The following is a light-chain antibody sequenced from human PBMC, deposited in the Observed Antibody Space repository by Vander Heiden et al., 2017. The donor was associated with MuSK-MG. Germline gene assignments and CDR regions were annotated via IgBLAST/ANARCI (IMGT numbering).Light chain of an antibody. V-gene: IGKV3-15*01. CDR1: QSVSSN. Sequence: IVLTHSPPTLSLSPGETPTLSCRARQSVSSNLAWYQQKPGQAPRLLIYGASTRATGIPARFSGSGSGTEFTLTISSLQSEDFAVYYCQQDNNWPLTFGHGTKVDIK. J-gene: IGKJ3*01. CDR2: GAS. CDR3: QQDNNWPLT.